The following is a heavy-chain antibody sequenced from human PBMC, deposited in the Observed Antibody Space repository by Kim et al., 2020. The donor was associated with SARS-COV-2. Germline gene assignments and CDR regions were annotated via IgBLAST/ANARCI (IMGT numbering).Heavy chain of an antibody. V-gene: IGHV3-33*01. Sequence: GGSLRLSCAASGFTFSNYGMHWVRQAPGKGLEWVAVIWYDGSDKYYADSVKGRFNISRDNSKNMLYLQMNTLRAEDTALYYCTMFDYWGQGTLVTVSS. J-gene: IGHJ4*02. CDR1: GFTFSNYG. CDR3: TMFDY. CDR2: IWYDGSDK.